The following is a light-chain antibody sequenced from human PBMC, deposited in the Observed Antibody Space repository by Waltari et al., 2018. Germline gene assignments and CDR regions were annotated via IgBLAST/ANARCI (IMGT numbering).Light chain of an antibody. CDR2: DVT. CDR3: CSYAGP. J-gene: IGLJ2*01. Sequence: QSALTQPRSVSGSPGQSVAISCTGTSSDVGGYNYVSWYQQHPGKPPKLMIYDVTKRPHGVPDRFSGSKSGNTASLTISGLQADDEADYYCCSYAGPFGGGTKLTVL. V-gene: IGLV2-11*01. CDR1: SSDVGGYNY.